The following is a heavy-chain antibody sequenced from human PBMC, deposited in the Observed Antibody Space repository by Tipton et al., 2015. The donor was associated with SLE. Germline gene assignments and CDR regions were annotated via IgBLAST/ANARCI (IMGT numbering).Heavy chain of an antibody. Sequence: RSLRLSCAASGFTFSSYAMHWVRQAPGKGLEWVAVISYDGSNKYYADSVKGRFTISRDNSKNTLYLQMNSLRAEDTAVYYCARQFYDSSGYTFDYWGQGTLVTVSS. V-gene: IGHV3-30*04. CDR1: GFTFSSYA. CDR3: ARQFYDSSGYTFDY. CDR2: ISYDGSNK. D-gene: IGHD3-22*01. J-gene: IGHJ4*02.